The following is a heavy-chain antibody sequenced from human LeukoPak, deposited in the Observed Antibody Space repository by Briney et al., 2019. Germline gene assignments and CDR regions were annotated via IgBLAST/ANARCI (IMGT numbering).Heavy chain of an antibody. J-gene: IGHJ5*02. Sequence: SETLSLTCTVSGGSIGSYYWSWIRQPAGKGLDWIGRIYTSGSTNYKPSLKSRVTMSVDTSKNQFSLKLSSVTAADTAVYYCARERKDSVAGTWFDPWGQGTLVTISS. D-gene: IGHD6-19*01. CDR1: GGSIGSYY. CDR3: ARERKDSVAGTWFDP. V-gene: IGHV4-4*07. CDR2: IYTSGST.